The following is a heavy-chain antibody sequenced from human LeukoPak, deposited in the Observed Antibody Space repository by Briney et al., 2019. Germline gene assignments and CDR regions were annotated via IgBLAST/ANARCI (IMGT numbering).Heavy chain of an antibody. Sequence: ASVKVSCKASGYTFTSYGISWVRQAPGQGLEWMGWISAYNGNTNYAQKLQGRVTMTTDTSTSTAYMELGSLRSDDTAVYYCARDSDYYGSGSYYSWFDPWGQGTLVTVSS. CDR1: GYTFTSYG. CDR2: ISAYNGNT. CDR3: ARDSDYYGSGSYYSWFDP. D-gene: IGHD3-10*01. J-gene: IGHJ5*02. V-gene: IGHV1-18*01.